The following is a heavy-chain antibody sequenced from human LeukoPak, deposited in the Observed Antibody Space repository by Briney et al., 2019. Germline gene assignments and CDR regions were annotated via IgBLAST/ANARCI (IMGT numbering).Heavy chain of an antibody. D-gene: IGHD3-22*01. CDR2: ISAYNGNT. V-gene: IGHV1-18*01. Sequence: ASVKVSCKASGYTFTSYGISWVRQAPGQGLEWMGWISAYNGNTNYAQKLQGRVTTTTDTSTSTAYMELRSLRSDDTAVYYCARGPNYYYDSSGDFDYWGQGTLVTVSS. CDR1: GYTFTSYG. J-gene: IGHJ4*02. CDR3: ARGPNYYYDSSGDFDY.